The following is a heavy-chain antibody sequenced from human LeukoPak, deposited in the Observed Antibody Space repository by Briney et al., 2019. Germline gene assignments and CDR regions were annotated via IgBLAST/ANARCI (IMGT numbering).Heavy chain of an antibody. V-gene: IGHV3-48*01. Sequence: PGGSLRLSCAASGFTFSSYDMNWVRQAPGKGLEWVSYISSSSSTIYYADSVKGRFTISRDNAKNSLYLQMNSLTAEETAVYYCARDEYSSENYYYYYMDVWGKGTTVTVSS. J-gene: IGHJ6*03. CDR1: GFTFSSYD. D-gene: IGHD6-19*01. CDR2: ISSSSSTI. CDR3: ARDEYSSENYYYYYMDV.